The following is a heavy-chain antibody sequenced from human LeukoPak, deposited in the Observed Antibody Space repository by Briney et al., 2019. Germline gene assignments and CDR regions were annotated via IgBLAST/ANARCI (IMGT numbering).Heavy chain of an antibody. J-gene: IGHJ4*02. V-gene: IGHV3-33*01. D-gene: IGHD1-26*01. Sequence: PGRSLRLSCAASGFTFSSYGMHWVRQAPGKGLEWVAVIWYDGSNKYYADSVKGRFTISRDNSKNTLYLQMNSLRAEDTAVYYCAREIGLYRTNLYYFDSWAKGSLVTVSS. CDR3: AREIGLYRTNLYYFDS. CDR1: GFTFSSYG. CDR2: IWYDGSNK.